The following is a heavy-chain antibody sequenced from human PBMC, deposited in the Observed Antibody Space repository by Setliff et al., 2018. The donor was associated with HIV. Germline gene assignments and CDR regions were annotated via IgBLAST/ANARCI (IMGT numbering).Heavy chain of an antibody. D-gene: IGHD2-15*01. CDR2: IYYSGST. CDR3: ARDLGYCSGGSCYWYY. V-gene: IGHV4-39*07. Sequence: PSETLSLTCTVSGGSISSSSYYWGWIRRPPGKGLEWIGSIYYSGSTFYNPSLKSRVSISLDMSKNLFSLNLTSVTAADTAVYYCARDLGYCSGGSCYWYYWGQGTLVTVSS. J-gene: IGHJ4*02. CDR1: GGSISSSSYY.